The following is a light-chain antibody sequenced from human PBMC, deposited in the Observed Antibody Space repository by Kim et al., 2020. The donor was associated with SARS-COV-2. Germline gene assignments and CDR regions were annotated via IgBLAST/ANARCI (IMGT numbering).Light chain of an antibody. CDR3: QQYNTYWT. J-gene: IGKJ1*01. V-gene: IGKV1-5*03. Sequence: AAAGGDRITITRRASQSSSSWLAWYQQKLGKATKLLIYKASSLESGVPSRFSGSGSGTEFPLTISSLQPDDFATYFCQQYNTYWTFGQGTKVDIK. CDR1: QSSSSW. CDR2: KAS.